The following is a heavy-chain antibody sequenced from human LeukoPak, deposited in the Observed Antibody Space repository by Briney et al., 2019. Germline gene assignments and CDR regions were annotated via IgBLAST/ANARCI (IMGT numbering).Heavy chain of an antibody. CDR1: VYTFSDFY. J-gene: IGHJ5*02. CDR3: ATATVTHTRDP. D-gene: IGHD1-1*01. V-gene: IGHV1-2*02. Sequence: GASVKVSCQTSVYTFSDFYLNWVREAPGQGLEWMGWINPYSGALISAQSLQGRLTMTWDTSTGTAYMELTRLTSDDTAMYYCATATVTHTRDPWGQGTLVTVSS. CDR2: INPYSGAL.